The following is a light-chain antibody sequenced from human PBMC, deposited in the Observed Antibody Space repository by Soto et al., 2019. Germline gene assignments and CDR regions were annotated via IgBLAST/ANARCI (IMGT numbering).Light chain of an antibody. Sequence: QSVLTQPASVSGTPGQSITISCSGTIRDIGAYTLISWYQQHPGTAPRLIFYEVRRRPSGIPLRFSASKSGNAASLTISGLEAEDEAHYYCSSVTSKSGLIFGGGTKVTVL. CDR2: EVR. V-gene: IGLV2-14*01. CDR3: SSVTSKSGLI. CDR1: IRDIGAYTL. J-gene: IGLJ2*01.